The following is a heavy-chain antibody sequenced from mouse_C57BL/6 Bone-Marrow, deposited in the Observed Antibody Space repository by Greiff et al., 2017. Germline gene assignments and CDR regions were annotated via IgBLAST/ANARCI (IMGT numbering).Heavy chain of an antibody. D-gene: IGHD3-2*02. CDR3: AIERALDSSGYGY. Sequence: VQLQQPGAELVKPGASVKVSCKASGYTFTSYWMHWVKQRPGQGLEWIGRIHPSDSDTNYNQKFKGKATLTVDTSSSTAYMQLSSLTSEASAVYYCAIERALDSSGYGYWGEGTTLTVSS. CDR2: IHPSDSDT. CDR1: GYTFTSYW. J-gene: IGHJ2*01. V-gene: IGHV1-74*01.